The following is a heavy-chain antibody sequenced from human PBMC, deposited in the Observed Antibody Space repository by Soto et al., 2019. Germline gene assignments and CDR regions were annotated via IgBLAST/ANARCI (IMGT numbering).Heavy chain of an antibody. CDR3: TIFGVVITHYYYGMDV. J-gene: IGHJ6*02. Sequence: QVQLVQSGAEVKKPGSSVKVSCKASGGTFSSYAISWVRQAPGQGLEWMGGIIPIFGTANYAQKFQGRVTITADESTSTAYMELSSLRSEDTAVYSCTIFGVVITHYYYGMDVWGQGTTVTVSS. CDR2: IIPIFGTA. D-gene: IGHD3-3*01. V-gene: IGHV1-69*01. CDR1: GGTFSSYA.